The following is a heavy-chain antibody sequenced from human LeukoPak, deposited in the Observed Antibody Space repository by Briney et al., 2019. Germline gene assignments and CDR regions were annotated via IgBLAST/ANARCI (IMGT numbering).Heavy chain of an antibody. V-gene: IGHV3-30*03. D-gene: IGHD3-22*01. CDR2: ISYDGSNK. CDR3: ATSVGYDSSGSPYFDY. Sequence: GGSLRLSCAASGFTFSSYGMHWVRQALGTGLERVAVISYDGSNKYYADSVKGRFTISRDNSKNTLYLQMNSLRAEDTAVYYCATSVGYDSSGSPYFDYWGQGTLVTVSS. J-gene: IGHJ4*02. CDR1: GFTFSSYG.